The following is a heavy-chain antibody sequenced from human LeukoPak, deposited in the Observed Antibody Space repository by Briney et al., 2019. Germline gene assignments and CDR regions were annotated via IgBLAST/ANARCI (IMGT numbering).Heavy chain of an antibody. J-gene: IGHJ6*02. CDR1: GGTFSSYA. V-gene: IGHV1-69*04. CDR2: IIPILGIA. D-gene: IGHD2-15*01. Sequence: SVKVSCKASGGTFSSYAISWVRQAPGQGLEWMGRIIPILGIANYAQKFQGRVTITADKSTSTAYMELSSLRSEDTAVYYCARAVAATYGMDVWGQGTTVTVSS. CDR3: ARAVAATYGMDV.